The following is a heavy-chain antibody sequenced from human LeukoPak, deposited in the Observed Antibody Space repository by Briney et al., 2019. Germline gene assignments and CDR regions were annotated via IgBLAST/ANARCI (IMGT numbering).Heavy chain of an antibody. CDR2: INHSGST. Sequence: PSETLSLTCTVSGGSISSDYWNWIRQPPXXXLEWIGEINHSGSTNYNPSLKSRVTISVDTSKNQFSLKLSSVTAADTAVYYCARGGIAVAGNAGYFDYWGQGTLVTVSS. CDR3: ARGGIAVAGNAGYFDY. CDR1: GGSISSDY. V-gene: IGHV4-34*01. J-gene: IGHJ4*02. D-gene: IGHD6-19*01.